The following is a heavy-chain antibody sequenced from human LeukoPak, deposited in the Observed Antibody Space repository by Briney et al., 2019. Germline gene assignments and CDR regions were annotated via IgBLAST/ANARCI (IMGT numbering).Heavy chain of an antibody. CDR3: AKGNTRAPLDC. CDR2: INSDGSTT. V-gene: IGHV3-74*01. J-gene: IGHJ4*02. Sequence: GGSLRLSCAASGFTFSSYWMHWVRQAPGKGLVWVSRINSDGSTTNYADSVKGRFTISRDNAKNTLYLQMNSLRAEDTAVYYCAKGNTRAPLDCWGQGTLVTVSS. D-gene: IGHD1/OR15-1a*01. CDR1: GFTFSSYW.